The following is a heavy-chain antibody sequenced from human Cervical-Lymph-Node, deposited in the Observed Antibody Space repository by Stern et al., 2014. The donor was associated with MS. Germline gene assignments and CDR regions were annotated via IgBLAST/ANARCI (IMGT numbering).Heavy chain of an antibody. D-gene: IGHD3-9*01. CDR3: ARAGYDILTGYYRNWFDP. J-gene: IGHJ5*02. Sequence: QVQLVQSGAEVKKPGASVKVSCKASGYTFTSYYMHCVRQAPGPGLEWMGIINPTGGSTSYAQKFQGRVTMTRDTSTSTVYMELSSLRSEDTAVYYCARAGYDILTGYYRNWFDPWGQGTLVTVSS. CDR2: INPTGGST. CDR1: GYTFTSYY. V-gene: IGHV1-46*01.